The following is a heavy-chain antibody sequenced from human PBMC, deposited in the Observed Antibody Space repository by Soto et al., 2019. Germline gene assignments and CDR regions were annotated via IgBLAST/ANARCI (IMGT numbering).Heavy chain of an antibody. CDR2: ISCCGGSA. Sequence: PXGSLRLSCAASGFSFKNFAMAWVRQAAGEGLEWVSGISCCGGSASYADSVKGRFSIARDDSKNTVSLQLNSLRVEDTAQYYCAKAVGKQCLIPHLDNWGQGTLVTV. D-gene: IGHD6-19*01. CDR1: GFSFKNFA. J-gene: IGHJ4*02. V-gene: IGHV3-23*01. CDR3: AKAVGKQCLIPHLDN.